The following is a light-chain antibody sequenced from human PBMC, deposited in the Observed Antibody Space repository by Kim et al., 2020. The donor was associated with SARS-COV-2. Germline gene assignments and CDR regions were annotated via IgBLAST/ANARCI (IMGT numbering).Light chain of an antibody. CDR2: SHN. CDR3: AAWDDSLNGVV. V-gene: IGLV1-44*01. Sequence: QSVLTQPPSASGTPGQRVTISCSGSSSNIGGNTVNWYQQLPGTAPKLLSYSHNQRPSGVPDRFSGSKSGTSASLAISGLQSEDEADYYCAAWDDSLNGVVFGGGTQLTVL. J-gene: IGLJ2*01. CDR1: SSNIGGNT.